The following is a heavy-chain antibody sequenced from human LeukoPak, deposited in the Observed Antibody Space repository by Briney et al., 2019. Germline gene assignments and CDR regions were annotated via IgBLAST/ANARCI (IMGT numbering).Heavy chain of an antibody. CDR2: ASYDGSKK. V-gene: IGHV3-30*04. CDR1: GFTFNSYA. CDR3: ARDGISRGSGSYLDL. J-gene: IGHJ4*02. Sequence: PGGSLRLSCAASGFTFNSYAMHWVRQAPGKGLEWVAIASYDGSKKNYADSVPGRFTISRDNAKNTLYLQLNSLRGEDTAVYYCARDGISRGSGSYLDLWGQGTLVTVSS. D-gene: IGHD3-10*01.